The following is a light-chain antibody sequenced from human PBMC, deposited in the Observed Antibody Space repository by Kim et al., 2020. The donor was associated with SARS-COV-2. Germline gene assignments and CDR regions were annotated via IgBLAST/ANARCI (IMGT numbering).Light chain of an antibody. CDR1: SNNIGFYNY. CDR3: CSYAGDYVI. CDR2: DVT. Sequence: PGQSVTISCPGASNNIGFYNYVSWYQHHPGRAPKLIIYDVTKRPSGVPARFSGSKSGNTASLTVSGLQSEDEADYYCCSYAGDYVIFGGGTQLTVL. J-gene: IGLJ2*01. V-gene: IGLV2-11*01.